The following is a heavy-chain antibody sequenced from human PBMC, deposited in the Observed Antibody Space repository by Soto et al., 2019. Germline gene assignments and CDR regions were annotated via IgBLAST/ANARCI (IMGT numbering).Heavy chain of an antibody. V-gene: IGHV4-34*01. CDR3: ARERRVVGGYSASWYDYFDY. CDR1: CGSFSGYY. CDR2: INHSGST. Sequence: PSETLSLTCALYCGSFSGYYWSWIRQPPGKGLEWIGEINHSGSTNYNPSLKSRVTISVDTSKNHFSLKLSSVSAADTAVYYCARERRVVGGYSASWYDYFDYWAQGTLVTVSS. D-gene: IGHD6-13*01. J-gene: IGHJ4*02.